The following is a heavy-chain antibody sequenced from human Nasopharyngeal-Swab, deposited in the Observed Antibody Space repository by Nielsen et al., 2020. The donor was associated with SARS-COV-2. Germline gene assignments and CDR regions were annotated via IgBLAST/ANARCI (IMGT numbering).Heavy chain of an antibody. CDR2: IYYSGST. J-gene: IGHJ6*02. Sequence: SETLSLTCAVSGGSISSGGYYWSWIQQPPGKGLEWIGYIYYSGSTNYNPSLKSRVTISVDTSKNQFSLKLSSVTAADTAVYYCARDLTYYYDSSGYYRYGMDVWGQGTTVTVSS. CDR1: GGSISSGGYY. CDR3: ARDLTYYYDSSGYYRYGMDV. D-gene: IGHD3-22*01. V-gene: IGHV4-61*08.